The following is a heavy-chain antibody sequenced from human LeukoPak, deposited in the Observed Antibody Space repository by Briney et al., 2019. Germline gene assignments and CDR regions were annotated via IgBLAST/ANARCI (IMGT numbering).Heavy chain of an antibody. J-gene: IGHJ5*02. CDR3: ARRDRYCSSTSCYGHRFDH. Sequence: SETLSLTCTVSGGSISSYYWSWIRQPPGKGLEWIGYIYYSGSTNYNPSLKSRVTISVDTSKNQFSLKLSSVTAADTAVYYCARRDRYCSSTSCYGHRFDHWGQGTLVTVSS. CDR2: IYYSGST. CDR1: GGSISSYY. D-gene: IGHD2-2*01. V-gene: IGHV4-59*08.